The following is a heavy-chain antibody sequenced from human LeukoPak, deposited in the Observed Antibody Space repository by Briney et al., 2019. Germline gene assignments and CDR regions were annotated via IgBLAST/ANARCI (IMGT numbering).Heavy chain of an antibody. Sequence: QPGGSLRLSCAASGFTFSSYWMSWVRQAPGKGLEWVANIKQDGSEKYYVDSVKGRFTISRDNPKNSLYLQMNSLRAEDTAVYYCARNRGSSGYYDGIGYWGQGTLVTVSS. CDR1: GFTFSSYW. CDR3: ARNRGSSGYYDGIGY. D-gene: IGHD3-22*01. V-gene: IGHV3-7*01. CDR2: IKQDGSEK. J-gene: IGHJ4*02.